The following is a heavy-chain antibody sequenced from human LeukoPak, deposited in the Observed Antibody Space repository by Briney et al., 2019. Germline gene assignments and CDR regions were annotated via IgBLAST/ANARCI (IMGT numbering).Heavy chain of an antibody. J-gene: IGHJ6*03. CDR1: GYTFTCYY. V-gene: IGHV1-2*02. CDR3: ARGFFPDIVVVPAAISYYMDV. CDR2: INPNSGGT. Sequence: ASVKVSCKASGYTFTCYYMHWVRQAPGQGLEWMGWINPNSGGTNYAQKFQGRVTMTRDTSISTAYMELSRLRSDDTAVYYCARGFFPDIVVVPAAISYYMDVWGKGTTVTVSS. D-gene: IGHD2-2*01.